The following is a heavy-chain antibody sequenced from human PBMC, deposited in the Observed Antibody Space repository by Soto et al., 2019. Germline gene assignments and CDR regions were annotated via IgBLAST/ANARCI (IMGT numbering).Heavy chain of an antibody. D-gene: IGHD3-3*01. CDR2: INHSGST. CDR3: AGAGAYYDFWSGYYIEEREYNWFDP. Sequence: PSETLSLTCAVYGGSFSGYYWSWIRQPPGKGLEWIGEINHSGSTNYNPSLKSRVTISVDTSKNQFSLKLSSVTAADTAVYYCAGAGAYYDFWSGYYIEEREYNWFDPWGQGTLVTVSS. J-gene: IGHJ5*02. V-gene: IGHV4-34*01. CDR1: GGSFSGYY.